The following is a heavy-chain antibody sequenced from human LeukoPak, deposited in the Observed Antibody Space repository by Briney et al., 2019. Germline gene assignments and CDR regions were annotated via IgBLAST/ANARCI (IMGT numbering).Heavy chain of an antibody. V-gene: IGHV3-7*01. CDR1: GFTFRTYW. J-gene: IGHJ4*02. CDR3: AKGGHLDD. CDR2: IKEDGSEK. Sequence: GGSLRLSCAASGFTFRTYWMSWVRQAPGKGLEWVANIKEDGSEKHHVDSVNGRFIISRDNDRNSLYLQMNSLRADDTAVYYCAKGGHLDDWGQGTLVTVSS.